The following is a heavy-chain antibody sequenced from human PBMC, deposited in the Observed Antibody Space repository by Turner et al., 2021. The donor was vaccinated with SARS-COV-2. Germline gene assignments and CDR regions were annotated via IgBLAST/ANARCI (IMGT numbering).Heavy chain of an antibody. Sequence: QVRLVESGGGVVQPGRSLSLSCAASGFTFSSYGMHWVRQALGKGLELVAVTSYDGSNKYYADSVKGRFTISRDNSKNTLYLQMNSLRAEDTAVYYCAKQQGLYSNPMYYFDYWGQGTLVTVSS. CDR1: GFTFSSYG. V-gene: IGHV3-30*18. J-gene: IGHJ4*02. CDR3: AKQQGLYSNPMYYFDY. CDR2: TSYDGSNK. D-gene: IGHD4-4*01.